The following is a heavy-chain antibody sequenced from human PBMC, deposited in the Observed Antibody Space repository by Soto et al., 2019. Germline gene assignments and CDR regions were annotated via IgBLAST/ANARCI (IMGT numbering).Heavy chain of an antibody. J-gene: IGHJ4*02. CDR2: IYYSGST. V-gene: IGHV4-31*03. Sequence: LSLTCTVSGGSISSGGYYWSWIRQHPGKGLEWIGYIYYSGSTYYNPSLKSRVTISVDTSKNQFSLKLSSVTAADTAVYYCARRPAATRKYYFDYWGQGTLVTVSS. CDR1: GGSISSGGYY. CDR3: ARRPAATRKYYFDY.